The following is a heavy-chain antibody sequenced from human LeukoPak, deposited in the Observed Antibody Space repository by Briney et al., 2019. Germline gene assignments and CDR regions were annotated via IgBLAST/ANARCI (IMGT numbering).Heavy chain of an antibody. V-gene: IGHV1-69*13. CDR2: IIPIFGTA. CDR3: ATATLPFRHYFDR. Sequence: SVKVSCKASGGTFSSYAISWVRQAPGQGLEWMGGIIPIFGTANYAQKFQGRVTITADESTSTAYMELSSLRSEDTALYYCATATLPFRHYFDRWGQGTLVTVSS. CDR1: GGTFSSYA. J-gene: IGHJ4*02.